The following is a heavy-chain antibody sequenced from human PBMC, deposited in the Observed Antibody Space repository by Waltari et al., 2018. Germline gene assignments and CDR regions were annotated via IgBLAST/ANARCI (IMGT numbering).Heavy chain of an antibody. CDR3: ARLELAMVRGVIDDAFDI. V-gene: IGHV5-10-1*03. J-gene: IGHJ3*02. CDR1: GYSFTSYW. D-gene: IGHD3-10*01. Sequence: EVQLVQSGAEVKKPGESLRISCKGSGYSFTSYWISWVRQMPGKGLEWMGESDPSDSYTNYSPSFQGHVTISADKSISTAYLQWSSLKASDTAMYYCARLELAMVRGVIDDAFDIWGQGTMVTVSS. CDR2: SDPSDSYT.